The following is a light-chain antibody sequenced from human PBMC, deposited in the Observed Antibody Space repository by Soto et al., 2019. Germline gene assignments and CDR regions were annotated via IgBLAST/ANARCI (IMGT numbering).Light chain of an antibody. Sequence: EIVLTQSPGTLSLSPGERATLSCRASQGWRSRSLAWYQQKPGQAPRLCIYGTSSRATGIPDRFSGSGSGTDFTLTISRLEPEDFALYYCQHYGNSRYTFCQGTKLESK. CDR3: QHYGNSRYT. CDR1: QGWRSRS. CDR2: GTS. V-gene: IGKV3-20*01. J-gene: IGKJ2*01.